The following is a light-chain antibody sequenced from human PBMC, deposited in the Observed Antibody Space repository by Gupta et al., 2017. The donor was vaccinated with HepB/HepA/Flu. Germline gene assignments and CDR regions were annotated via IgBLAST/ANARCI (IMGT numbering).Light chain of an antibody. CDR3: DAWDASMNGLV. Sequence: QSVVTQPPSVSEAPRQRVTISCSGSWSNIGDNTVNWYQQLPGKAPKRLIYYDDLLPSGVYDRFLCYKAGNSASPPTSVLQSEDEADDYGDAWDASMNGLVFGGGTKLTVL. CDR2: YDD. V-gene: IGLV1-36*01. CDR1: WSNIGDNT. J-gene: IGLJ3*02.